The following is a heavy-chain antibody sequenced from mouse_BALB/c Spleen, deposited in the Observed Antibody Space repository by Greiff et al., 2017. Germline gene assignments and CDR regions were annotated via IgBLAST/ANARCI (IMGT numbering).Heavy chain of an antibody. CDR2: IYPGNSDT. Sequence: VQLQQSGTVLARPGASVKMSCKASGYTFTSYWMHWVKQRPGQGLEWIGAIYPGNSDTSYNQKFKGKAKLTAVTSTSTAYMELSSLTNEDSAVYYCTRWGLLLSYYDAMDYWGQGTSVTVSS. J-gene: IGHJ4*01. CDR3: TRWGLLLSYYDAMDY. CDR1: GYTFTSYW. V-gene: IGHV1-5*01. D-gene: IGHD2-10*01.